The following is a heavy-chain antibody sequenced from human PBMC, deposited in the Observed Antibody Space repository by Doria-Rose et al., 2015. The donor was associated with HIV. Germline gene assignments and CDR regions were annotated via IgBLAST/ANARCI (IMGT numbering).Heavy chain of an antibody. CDR3: VRGTFYDSSGYYPYFDH. D-gene: IGHD3-22*01. CDR2: IYYSEST. J-gene: IGHJ4*02. Sequence: QVQLQESGPGLVKPSETLSLTCSVSGDSISTYYWNWIRQLPGNGLEWIGYIYYSESTNYNPSLKSRVTISVDTSKNQFSLKLSSVTAADTAVHYCVRGTFYDSSGYYPYFDHWGRGTLVTVSS. V-gene: IGHV4-59*01. CDR1: GDSISTYY.